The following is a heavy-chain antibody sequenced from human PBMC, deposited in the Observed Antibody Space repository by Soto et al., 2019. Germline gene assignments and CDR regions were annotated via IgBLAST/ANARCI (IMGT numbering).Heavy chain of an antibody. Sequence: SETLSLTCAVSGDSISGSQWWSWVRLPPGKGLEWIGEISHTGTTNYNPSLKSRVTISVDTSKNQFSLKLSSVTAADTAVYYCARHLSSWSGQNRRSMTYFDYWGQGTLVTSPQ. CDR2: ISHTGTT. V-gene: IGHV4-4*02. CDR3: ARHLSSWSGQNRRSMTYFDY. CDR1: GDSISGSQW. J-gene: IGHJ4*02. D-gene: IGHD3-22*01.